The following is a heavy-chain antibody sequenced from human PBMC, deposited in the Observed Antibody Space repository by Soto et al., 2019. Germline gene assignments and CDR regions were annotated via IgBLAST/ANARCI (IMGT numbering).Heavy chain of an antibody. Sequence: PSETLSLTCTVSSCSISSYYWSWIRQPPGKGLEWIGHIHYSGNTKYNPSLKSRVTISVDTSKNQFSLQLTSVTAADTAVYYCARATYYYDSSDYWGQGTQVTVSS. D-gene: IGHD3-22*01. V-gene: IGHV4-59*01. CDR3: ARATYYYDSSDY. CDR1: SCSISSYY. J-gene: IGHJ4*02. CDR2: IHYSGNT.